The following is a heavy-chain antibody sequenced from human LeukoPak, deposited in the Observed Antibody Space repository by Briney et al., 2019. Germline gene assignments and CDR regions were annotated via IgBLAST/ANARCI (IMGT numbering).Heavy chain of an antibody. J-gene: IGHJ3*02. CDR1: GFTFSSYE. V-gene: IGHV3-48*03. Sequence: PGGSLGLSCAASGFTFSSYEMNWVRQAPGKGLEWVSYISSSGSTIYYADSVKGRFTISRDNAKNSLYLQMNSLRAEDTAVYYCARGGTVNAFDIWGQGTMVTVSS. CDR2: ISSSGSTI. CDR3: ARGGTVNAFDI.